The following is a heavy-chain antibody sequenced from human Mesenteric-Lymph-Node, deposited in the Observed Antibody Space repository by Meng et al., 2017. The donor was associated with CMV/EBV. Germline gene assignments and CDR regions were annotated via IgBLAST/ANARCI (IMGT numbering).Heavy chain of an antibody. CDR2: IYHSGST. J-gene: IGHJ5*02. Sequence: SETLSLTCTVSGSSISSGYYWGWIRQPPGKGLEWIGSIYHSGSTYYNPSLKSRVTISVDTSKNQFSLKLSSVTAADTAVYYCARDQREYYDFWSGYYFWFDPWGQGTLVTVSS. CDR3: ARDQREYYDFWSGYYFWFDP. V-gene: IGHV4-38-2*02. D-gene: IGHD3-3*01. CDR1: GSSISSGYY.